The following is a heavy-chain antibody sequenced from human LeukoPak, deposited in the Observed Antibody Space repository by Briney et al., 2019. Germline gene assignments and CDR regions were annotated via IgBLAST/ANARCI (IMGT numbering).Heavy chain of an antibody. V-gene: IGHV4-4*02. Sequence: PSETLSLTCAVSGGSISSTNWWSWVRQPPGKGLEWIGEIYHSGSTNFNPSLKSRVTISVDKSKNQFSLKLTSVTAADTAVYYCARDRPPSGWGAFDYWGQGTLVTVSS. CDR2: IYHSGST. D-gene: IGHD6-19*01. CDR1: GGSISSTNW. J-gene: IGHJ4*02. CDR3: ARDRPPSGWGAFDY.